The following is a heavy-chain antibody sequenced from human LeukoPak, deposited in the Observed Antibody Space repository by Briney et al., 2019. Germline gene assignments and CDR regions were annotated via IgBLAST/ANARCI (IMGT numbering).Heavy chain of an antibody. CDR3: ASPRIRNTFDI. V-gene: IGHV1-2*02. CDR1: GYTFTDYY. J-gene: IGHJ3*02. D-gene: IGHD1-14*01. CDR2: INPNSGDT. Sequence: GASVKVSCKASGYTFTDYYIHWVRQAPGQGLEWMAWINPNSGDTHYAQKYQGRVTLTRDTSISTAYMDLSRLRSDDTAVYYCASPRIRNTFDIWGQGIMVTVSS.